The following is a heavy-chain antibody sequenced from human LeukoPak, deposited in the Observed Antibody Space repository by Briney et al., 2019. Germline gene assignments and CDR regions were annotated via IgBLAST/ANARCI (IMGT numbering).Heavy chain of an antibody. J-gene: IGHJ3*02. Sequence: GGSLRLSCAASGFTFSNYAMDWVRQAPGKGLEWVSAISGSGGSTYCADSVKGRFTISRDNSKNTLYLQMNSLRAEDTAVYYCAKDSEDAFDIWGQGTMVTVSS. V-gene: IGHV3-23*01. CDR1: GFTFSNYA. CDR3: AKDSEDAFDI. CDR2: ISGSGGST.